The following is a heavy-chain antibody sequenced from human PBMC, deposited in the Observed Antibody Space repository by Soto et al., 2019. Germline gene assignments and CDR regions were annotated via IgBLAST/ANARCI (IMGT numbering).Heavy chain of an antibody. CDR1: GFTFSSYG. CDR2: ISYDGSNK. J-gene: IGHJ4*02. V-gene: IGHV3-30*03. D-gene: IGHD3-22*01. CDR3: AGEYYYDSSGYPDFDY. Sequence: QVQLVESGGGVVQPGRSLRLSCAASGFTFSSYGMHWVRQAPGKGLEWVAVISYDGSNKYYADSVKGRFTISRDNSKNTLYLQMNSLRAEDTAVYYCAGEYYYDSSGYPDFDYWGQGTLVTVSS.